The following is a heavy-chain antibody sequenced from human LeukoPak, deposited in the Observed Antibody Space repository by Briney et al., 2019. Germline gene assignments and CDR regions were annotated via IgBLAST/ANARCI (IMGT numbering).Heavy chain of an antibody. J-gene: IGHJ6*03. CDR1: GGSISSYY. D-gene: IGHD2-2*01. Sequence: TSETLSLTCTVSGGSISSYYWSWIRQPPGKGLEWIGYIYYSGSTNYNLSLKSRVTISVDTSKNQFSLKLSSVTAADTAVYYCARVGKYQLLFAYYYKDVWGKGTTVTVSS. V-gene: IGHV4-59*01. CDR2: IYYSGST. CDR3: ARVGKYQLLFAYYYKDV.